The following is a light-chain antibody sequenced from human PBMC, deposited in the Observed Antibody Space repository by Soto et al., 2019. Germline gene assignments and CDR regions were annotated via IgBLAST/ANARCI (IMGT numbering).Light chain of an antibody. V-gene: IGKV4-1*01. Sequence: DIVMTQSPDSLAVSLGERATINCKSSQSVLYSSNNKNFLAWYQQKAGQSPKLLIYWASTRESGVPDRFSGSGSGTDFTLTINSLQPEDVAVYYCQQYYTTPWTFGQGTKVEVK. CDR3: QQYYTTPWT. CDR1: QSVLYSSNNKNF. J-gene: IGKJ1*01. CDR2: WAS.